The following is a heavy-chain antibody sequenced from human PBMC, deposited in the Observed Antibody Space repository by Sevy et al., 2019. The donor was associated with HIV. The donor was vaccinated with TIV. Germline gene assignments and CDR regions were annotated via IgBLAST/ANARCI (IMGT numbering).Heavy chain of an antibody. J-gene: IGHJ6*02. CDR1: GDSISGYY. Sequence: SETLSLTCTVSGDSISGYYWSWIRRPPVKGLEWIGYIYYSGNTNDNPSLKSRVTISVDTSENQFSLKLSSVTAADTAIYYSARAYQYYYYGMDVWGQGTTVTVSS. CDR2: IYYSGNT. V-gene: IGHV4-59*01. D-gene: IGHD3-10*01. CDR3: ARAYQYYYYGMDV.